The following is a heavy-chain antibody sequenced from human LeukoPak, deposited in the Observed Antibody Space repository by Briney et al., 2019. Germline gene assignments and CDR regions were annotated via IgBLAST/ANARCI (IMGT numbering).Heavy chain of an antibody. CDR1: GFAFDDYA. CDR3: ARCHTHYCSGGSCYSQAYYYYMDV. J-gene: IGHJ6*03. D-gene: IGHD2-15*01. V-gene: IGHV3-43D*03. CDR2: ISWDGGST. Sequence: GGSLRLSCAASGFAFDDYAMHWVRQAPGKGLEWVSLISWDGGSTYYADSVKGRFTISRDNSKNSLYLQMNSLRAEDTAVYYCARCHTHYCSGGSCYSQAYYYYMDVWGKGTTVTVSS.